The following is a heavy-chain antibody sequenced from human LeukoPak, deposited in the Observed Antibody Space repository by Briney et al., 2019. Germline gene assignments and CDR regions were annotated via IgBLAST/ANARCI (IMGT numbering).Heavy chain of an antibody. V-gene: IGHV3-48*04. CDR2: ISSSSSTI. D-gene: IGHD6-13*01. CDR1: GFTFSSYA. J-gene: IGHJ3*02. CDR3: ARDRGSYSSSSWYDAFDI. Sequence: GRSLRLSCAASGFTFSSYAMHWVRQAPGKGLEWVSYISSSSSTIYYADSVKGRFTISRDNAKNSLYLQMNSLRAEDTAVYYCARDRGSYSSSSWYDAFDIWGQGTMVTVSS.